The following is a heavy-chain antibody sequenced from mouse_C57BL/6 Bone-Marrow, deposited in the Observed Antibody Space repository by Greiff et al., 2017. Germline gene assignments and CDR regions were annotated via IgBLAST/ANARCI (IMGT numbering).Heavy chain of an antibody. Sequence: VHLVESGPGLVAPSQSLSITCTVSGFSLTSYAISWVRQPPGKGLEWLGVIWTGGGTNYNSALKSRLSISKDNSKSQVFLKMNSLQTDDTARYYCVRSLYYGNYDAMDYWGQGTSVTVSS. D-gene: IGHD2-1*01. V-gene: IGHV2-9-1*01. CDR2: IWTGGGT. CDR1: GFSLTSYA. CDR3: VRSLYYGNYDAMDY. J-gene: IGHJ4*01.